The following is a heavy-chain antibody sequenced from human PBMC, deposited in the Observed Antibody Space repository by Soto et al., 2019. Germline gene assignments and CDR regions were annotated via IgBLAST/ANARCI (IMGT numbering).Heavy chain of an antibody. J-gene: IGHJ6*03. D-gene: IGHD4-4*01. Sequence: PGGSLRLSCAASGFTFSSYSMNWVRQAPGKGLEWVSSISSSSSYIYYADSVKGRFTISRDNAKNSLYLQMNSLRAEDTAVYYCARALYSIYSNYIRDYYYMDVWGKGTTVTVSS. CDR3: ARALYSIYSNYIRDYYYMDV. V-gene: IGHV3-21*01. CDR1: GFTFSSYS. CDR2: ISSSSSYI.